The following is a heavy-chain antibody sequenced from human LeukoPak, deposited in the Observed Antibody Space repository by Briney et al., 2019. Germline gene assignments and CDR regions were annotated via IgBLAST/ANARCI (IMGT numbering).Heavy chain of an antibody. Sequence: GASVKVSCKASGYTFTNYYVHWVRQAPGQGLEWMGVINPSGGSTNYAQRLQGRVTMTRDTSTSTVYMELSSLRSEDTAVYYCARDSTVTTFRGCVDPWGQGTLVTVSS. J-gene: IGHJ5*02. CDR1: GYTFTNYY. D-gene: IGHD4-17*01. V-gene: IGHV1-46*01. CDR3: ARDSTVTTFRGCVDP. CDR2: INPSGGST.